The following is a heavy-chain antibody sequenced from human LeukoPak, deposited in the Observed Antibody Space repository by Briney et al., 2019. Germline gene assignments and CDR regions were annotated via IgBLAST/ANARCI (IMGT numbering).Heavy chain of an antibody. D-gene: IGHD3-16*01. V-gene: IGHV1-18*01. CDR3: ARWGASRNDF. CDR1: GYIFINHG. CDR2: ISAYNAHT. Sequence: EVSLKLSCKASGYIFINHGIPWVRQAPGQGLQYMAWISAYNAHTDYAQYLQGRVTMTTDTATTTAYMELGSLTPDDTAVYLCARWGASRNDFWGEGALVTVCS. J-gene: IGHJ4*02.